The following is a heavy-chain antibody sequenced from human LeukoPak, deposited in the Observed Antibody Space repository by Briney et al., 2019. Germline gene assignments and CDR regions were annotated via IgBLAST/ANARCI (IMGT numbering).Heavy chain of an antibody. Sequence: PGGSLRLSCAASGFTFSSYGMSWVRQAPGKGLEWVSAISGSGGSTYYADSVKGRFTISRDNAKNSLYLQMNSLRAEDTAVYYCARDKIVGATNFDYWGQGTLVTVSS. J-gene: IGHJ4*02. CDR1: GFTFSSYG. CDR2: ISGSGGST. CDR3: ARDKIVGATNFDY. D-gene: IGHD1-26*01. V-gene: IGHV3-23*01.